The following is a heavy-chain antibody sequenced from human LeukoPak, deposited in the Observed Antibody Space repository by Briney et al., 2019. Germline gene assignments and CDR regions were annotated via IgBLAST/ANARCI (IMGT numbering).Heavy chain of an antibody. CDR1: GFTFDDYA. CDR3: AKAKSPALHDGTAMVVSDAFDI. J-gene: IGHJ3*02. CDR2: ISWNSGSI. D-gene: IGHD5-18*01. Sequence: PGGSLRLSCAASGFTFDDYAMHWVRQAPGKGLEWVSGISWNSGSIGYADSVKGRFTISRDNAKNSLYLQMNSLRAEDTALYYCAKAKSPALHDGTAMVVSDAFDIWGQGTMVTVSS. V-gene: IGHV3-9*01.